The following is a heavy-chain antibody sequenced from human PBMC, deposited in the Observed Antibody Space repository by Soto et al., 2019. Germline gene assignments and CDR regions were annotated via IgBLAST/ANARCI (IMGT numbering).Heavy chain of an antibody. D-gene: IGHD2-21*01. Sequence: SLRLSCAASGFTFSSYGMHWVRQAPGKGLEWVAVIWYDGSNKYYADSVKGRFTISRDNSKNTLYLQMNSLRAEDTAVYYCARASAYSRWYFDYWGQGTLVTVSS. CDR1: GFTFSSYG. V-gene: IGHV3-33*01. CDR2: IWYDGSNK. J-gene: IGHJ4*02. CDR3: ARASAYSRWYFDY.